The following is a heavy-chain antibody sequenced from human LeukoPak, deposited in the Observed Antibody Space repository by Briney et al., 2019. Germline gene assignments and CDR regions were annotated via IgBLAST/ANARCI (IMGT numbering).Heavy chain of an antibody. Sequence: ASVKVSFEASGLTFTGVNYIHWVRQAPGQGPEWMGWINTNSGVTDYARKLQGRVTMTRDTSISTAYMELYRLTSDDTAMYYCTRDRLSKWFDPWGQGTLVTVSS. D-gene: IGHD5-12*01. CDR3: TRDRLSKWFDP. V-gene: IGHV1-2*02. CDR1: GLTFTGVNY. J-gene: IGHJ5*02. CDR2: INTNSGVT.